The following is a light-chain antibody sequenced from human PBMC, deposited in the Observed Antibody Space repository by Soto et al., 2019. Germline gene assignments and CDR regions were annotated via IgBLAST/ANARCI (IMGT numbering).Light chain of an antibody. CDR2: EGN. J-gene: IGLJ1*01. CDR3: CSYAGSGTYV. Sequence: QSVLTQCASVSGSPGQSITISCAGTNSDVGSYNFVSWLQQHAGKAPKLMIYEGNKRPSGVSNRFSGSKSGNTASLTISGLQTEDEADYDCCSYAGSGTYVFGTGTKVTVL. V-gene: IGLV2-23*01. CDR1: NSDVGSYNF.